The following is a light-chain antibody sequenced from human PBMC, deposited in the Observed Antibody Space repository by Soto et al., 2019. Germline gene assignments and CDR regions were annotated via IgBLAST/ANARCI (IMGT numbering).Light chain of an antibody. Sequence: DIQMTQSPSTLSASVGDRVVITSRASQIITTWLAWYQQKPGKAPKLLIYDASSLESGVPSRFSGSGSGTEFTLTISRLQPDDFATYYCQQYNDYWTFGQGTKVDIK. CDR1: QIITTW. V-gene: IGKV1-5*01. CDR2: DAS. J-gene: IGKJ1*01. CDR3: QQYNDYWT.